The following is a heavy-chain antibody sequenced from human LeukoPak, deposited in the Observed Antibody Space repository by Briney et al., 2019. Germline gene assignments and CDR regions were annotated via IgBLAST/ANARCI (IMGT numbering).Heavy chain of an antibody. Sequence: GSLRLSCAASGFTFSSYAMHWVRQAPGKGLEWVAVISYDGSNKHYADSVKGRFTISRDNSKNTLYLQMNSLRAEDTAVYYCARDRITMVRGPFDYWGQGTLVTVSS. CDR2: ISYDGSNK. J-gene: IGHJ4*02. D-gene: IGHD3-10*01. CDR3: ARDRITMVRGPFDY. CDR1: GFTFSSYA. V-gene: IGHV3-30*04.